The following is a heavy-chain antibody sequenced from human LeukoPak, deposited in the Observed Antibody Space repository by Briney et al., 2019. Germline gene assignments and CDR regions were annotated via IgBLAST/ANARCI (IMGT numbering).Heavy chain of an antibody. D-gene: IGHD4-17*01. J-gene: IGHJ4*02. CDR3: AKGVSRASVTPTGGY. CDR1: GFTFDDYG. V-gene: IGHV3-23*01. CDR2: ISGSGGNT. Sequence: GGSLRLSCAASGFTFDDYGMSWVRQAPGKGLEWVSTISGSGGNTYYADSVKGRFTISRDNSKNTLYLQMNSLRAEDTAVYYCAKGVSRASVTPTGGYWGQGTLVTVSS.